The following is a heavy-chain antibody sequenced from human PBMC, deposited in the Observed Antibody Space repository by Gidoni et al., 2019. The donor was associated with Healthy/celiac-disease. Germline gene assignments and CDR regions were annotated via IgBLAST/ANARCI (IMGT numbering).Heavy chain of an antibody. CDR1: GFTFISYG. Sequence: QVQLVESGGGVVQPGRSLRLSCAASGFTFISYGVHWVRQAPGKGLEWVEGIWYYGSKKHCADSVKGRFTISRDNSKNTLYLQMNSLRAEDTAVYYCAREGPGIAAAGTGANDAFDIWGQGTMVTVSS. D-gene: IGHD6-13*01. J-gene: IGHJ3*02. V-gene: IGHV3-33*01. CDR3: AREGPGIAAAGTGANDAFDI. CDR2: IWYYGSKK.